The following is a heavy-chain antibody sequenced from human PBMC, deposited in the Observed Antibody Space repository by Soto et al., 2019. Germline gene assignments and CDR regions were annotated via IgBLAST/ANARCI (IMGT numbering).Heavy chain of an antibody. J-gene: IGHJ6*02. CDR3: ARSFGDNAYYYGMDV. CDR2: ISPNSGGT. CDR1: GGTFSSYA. Sequence: ASVKVSCKASGGTFSSYAISWVRQAPGQGLEWMGGISPNSGGTDYAQKFQGRVTMTRDTSISTAYMELSRLRSDDTAVYYCARSFGDNAYYYGMDVWGQGTTVTVSS. V-gene: IGHV1-2*02. D-gene: IGHD3-16*01.